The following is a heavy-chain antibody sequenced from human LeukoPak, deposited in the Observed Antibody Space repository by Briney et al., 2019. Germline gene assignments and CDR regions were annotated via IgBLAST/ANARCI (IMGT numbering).Heavy chain of an antibody. J-gene: IGHJ4*02. D-gene: IGHD1-26*01. V-gene: IGHV3-30-3*01. Sequence: PGGSLRLSCAASGFTFSSYAMHWVRQAPGKGLEWVAVISYDGSNKYYADSVKGRFTISRDNSKNTLYLQMNSLRAEDTAVYYCARGSAVGASYYLDYWGQGTLVTVSS. CDR3: ARGSAVGASYYLDY. CDR2: ISYDGSNK. CDR1: GFTFSSYA.